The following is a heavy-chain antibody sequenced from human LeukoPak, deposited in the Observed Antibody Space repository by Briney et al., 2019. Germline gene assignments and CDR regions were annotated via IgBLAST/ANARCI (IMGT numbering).Heavy chain of an antibody. V-gene: IGHV4-4*07. CDR3: ARDGSAATPLYCMDV. CDR2: IYTSGST. D-gene: IGHD6-25*01. J-gene: IGHJ6*03. CDR1: GGSISSYY. Sequence: SETLSLTCTVSGGSISSYYWSWIRQPAGKGLEWIGRIYTSGSTNYNPSLKSRVTMSVDTSKNQFSLKLSSVTAADTAVYYCARDGSAATPLYCMDVWGKGTTVTVSS.